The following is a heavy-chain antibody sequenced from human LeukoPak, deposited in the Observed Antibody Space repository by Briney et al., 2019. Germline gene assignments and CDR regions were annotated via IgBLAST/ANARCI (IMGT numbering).Heavy chain of an antibody. D-gene: IGHD4-17*01. J-gene: IGHJ3*02. CDR2: INTYKGNT. CDR1: GYTFTSYG. V-gene: IGHV1-18*01. Sequence: AASVKVSCKASGYTFTSYGISWVRQAPGQGLEWMGGINTYKGNTQYAQRLQGRVTMTTDTSTNTAYMELGSLRSDDTAVYYCARHIAGTVTSGFDIWGQGTMVTVSS. CDR3: ARHIAGTVTSGFDI.